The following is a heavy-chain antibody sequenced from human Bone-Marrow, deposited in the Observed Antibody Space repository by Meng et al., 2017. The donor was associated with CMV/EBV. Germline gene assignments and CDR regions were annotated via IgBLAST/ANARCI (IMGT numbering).Heavy chain of an antibody. Sequence: GGSLRLSCAASGFTLSSYEINWVRQAPGKGLEWVSYISSSGSTIHYADSVKGRFTVSRDNAENLVYLHINSLRAEDTAVYYCARGRKLWLIWGQGTLVPVSS. D-gene: IGHD3-16*01. CDR2: ISSSGSTI. CDR1: GFTLSSYE. CDR3: ARGRKLWLI. V-gene: IGHV3-48*03. J-gene: IGHJ4*02.